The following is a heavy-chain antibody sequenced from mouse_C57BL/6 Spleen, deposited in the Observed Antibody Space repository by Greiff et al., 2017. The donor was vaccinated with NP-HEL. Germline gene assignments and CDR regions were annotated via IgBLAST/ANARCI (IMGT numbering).Heavy chain of an antibody. CDR2: IYPSSGYT. J-gene: IGHJ3*01. Sequence: QVQLQQPGAELAKPGASVKLSCKASGYTFTSYWMHWVKQRPGQGLEWIGYIYPSSGYTKYNQKFKDKATLTADKSSSTAYMQLSSLTYEDSAVXYCAPYDYDGAWFAYWGQGTLVTVSA. V-gene: IGHV1-7*01. D-gene: IGHD2-4*01. CDR3: APYDYDGAWFAY. CDR1: GYTFTSYW.